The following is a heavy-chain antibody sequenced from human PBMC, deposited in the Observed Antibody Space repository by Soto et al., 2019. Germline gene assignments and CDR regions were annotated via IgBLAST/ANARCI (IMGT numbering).Heavy chain of an antibody. CDR3: ARGEAAAIFDY. CDR1: GGSVSSGSYY. CDR2: MSYSGST. Sequence: QVQLQESGPGLVKPSETPSLTCTVSGGSVSSGSYYWSWIRQPPGKGLEWIGYMSYSGSTSYNPSLKSRVTISVDMSKNQFSLKLSSVTAADTAVYYCARGEAAAIFDYWGQGTLVTVSS. D-gene: IGHD6-13*01. J-gene: IGHJ4*02. V-gene: IGHV4-61*01.